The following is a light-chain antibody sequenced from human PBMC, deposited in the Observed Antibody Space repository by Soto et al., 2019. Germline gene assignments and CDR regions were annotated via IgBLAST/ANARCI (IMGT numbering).Light chain of an antibody. CDR1: RTISSY. Sequence: DIQMTQSPSSLSASVGDRVTISCLASRTISSYLNWYQQKPGKAPKLLIYAASSLQSGVQSRFSGSGSGTDFTLTINSQKREYCCTYYCQQSYTTSITFGQGTRLEIK. CDR2: AAS. CDR3: QQSYTTSIT. V-gene: IGKV1-39*01. J-gene: IGKJ5*01.